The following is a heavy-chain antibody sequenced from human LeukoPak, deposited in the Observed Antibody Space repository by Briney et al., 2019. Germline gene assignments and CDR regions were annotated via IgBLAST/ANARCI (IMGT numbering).Heavy chain of an antibody. V-gene: IGHV1-8*01. CDR3: ARISSGWYDPFDY. J-gene: IGHJ4*02. CDR2: MNPNSGNT. D-gene: IGHD6-19*01. Sequence: GASVKVSCKASGYTFTSYDINWVRQATGQGLEWMGWMNPNSGNTGYAQKFQGRVTMTRNTSISTAYMELNSLRSEDTAMYYCARISSGWYDPFDYWGQGTLVTVSS. CDR1: GYTFTSYD.